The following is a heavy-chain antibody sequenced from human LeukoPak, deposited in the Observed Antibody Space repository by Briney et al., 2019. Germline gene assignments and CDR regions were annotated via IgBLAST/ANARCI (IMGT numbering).Heavy chain of an antibody. J-gene: IGHJ4*02. CDR2: ISSNGGST. D-gene: IGHD6-19*01. CDR1: GFTFSSYA. V-gene: IGHV3-64*01. Sequence: PGGSLRLSCAASGFTFSSYAMHWVRQAPGKGLEYVSAISSNGGSTYYANSVKGRFTISRDNAKNSLYLQMNSLRAEDTAVYYCARAHPSGWFYFDYWGQGTLVTVSS. CDR3: ARAHPSGWFYFDY.